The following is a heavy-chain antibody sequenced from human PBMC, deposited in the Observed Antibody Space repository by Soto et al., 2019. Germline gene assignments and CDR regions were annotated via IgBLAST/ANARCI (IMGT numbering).Heavy chain of an antibody. J-gene: IGHJ6*02. CDR3: ARSDIEVVPAAALDV. Sequence: QVPLVQSGDEVKKPGASVKVSCKASGYTFTSYGISWVRQAPGQGLEWMGWVSAYNGNTNYAQNPQGRVTMTTDTSTSTAYMELRSLRSDDTAVYYCARSDIEVVPAAALDVWGQGTTVTVSS. CDR1: GYTFTSYG. D-gene: IGHD2-2*01. CDR2: VSAYNGNT. V-gene: IGHV1-18*04.